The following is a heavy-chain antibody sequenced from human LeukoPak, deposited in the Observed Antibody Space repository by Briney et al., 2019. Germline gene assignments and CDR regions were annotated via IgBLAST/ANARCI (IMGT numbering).Heavy chain of an antibody. J-gene: IGHJ4*02. CDR3: ARITSSSWHYFDH. Sequence: SGTLSLTCAVSGGSISSSNWWTWVRQPPGKGLEWIGEIYHSEITNYNPSLKSRVTISVDTSKNQFSLKLSSVTAADTAVYYCARITSSSWHYFDHWGQGTLVTVSS. D-gene: IGHD6-13*01. V-gene: IGHV4-4*02. CDR1: GGSISSSNW. CDR2: IYHSEIT.